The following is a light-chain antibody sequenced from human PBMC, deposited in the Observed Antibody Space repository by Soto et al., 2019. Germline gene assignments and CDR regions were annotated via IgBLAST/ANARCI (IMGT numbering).Light chain of an antibody. CDR2: KAS. J-gene: IGKJ5*01. V-gene: IGKV1-5*03. CDR1: QSVTTW. CDR3: QQYSTYPIT. Sequence: DIPMTQSPSTLSASVGDRATITCRASQSVTTWLAWYQQKPGKAPKLLIYKASNLESGLPSRFTGSGSGTEFTLTFSSLESDDFATYYCQQYSTYPITFGQGTRLEIK.